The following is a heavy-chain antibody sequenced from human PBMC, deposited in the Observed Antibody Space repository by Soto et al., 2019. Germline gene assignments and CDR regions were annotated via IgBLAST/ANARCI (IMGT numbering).Heavy chain of an antibody. CDR1: GYTFTGYY. V-gene: IGHV1-2*04. Sequence: ASVKVSCKASGYTFTGYYMHWVRQAPGQGLEWMGWINPNSGGTNYAQKFQGWVTMTRDTSISTAYMELSRLRSDDTAVYYCARGEMGIVGATPPGYYFDYWGQGTLVTVSS. CDR3: ARGEMGIVGATPPGYYFDY. CDR2: INPNSGGT. J-gene: IGHJ4*02. D-gene: IGHD1-26*01.